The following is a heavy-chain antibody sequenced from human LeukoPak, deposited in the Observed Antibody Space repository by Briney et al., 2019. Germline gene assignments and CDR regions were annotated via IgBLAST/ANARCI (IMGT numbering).Heavy chain of an antibody. CDR3: ARVIRFGEGWFDP. Sequence: GGSLRLSCAASGFTFSSYSMNWVRQAPGKGLEWVSSISSSSSYIYYADSVKGRFTISRDNAKNSLYLQMNSLRAEDTAVYYCARVIRFGEGWFDPWGQGTLVTVSS. J-gene: IGHJ5*02. V-gene: IGHV3-21*01. CDR1: GFTFSSYS. D-gene: IGHD3-10*01. CDR2: ISSSSSYI.